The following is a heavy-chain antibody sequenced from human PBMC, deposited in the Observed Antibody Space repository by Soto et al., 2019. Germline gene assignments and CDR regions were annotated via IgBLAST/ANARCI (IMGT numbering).Heavy chain of an antibody. Sequence: GASVKVSCKASGYTFTSYGISWVRQAPGQGLEWMGWISAYNGNTNYAQKLQGRVTMTTDTSTSTAYMELRSLRSDDTAVYYCARYANRGIAVYYWFDPWGQGTLVTVSS. J-gene: IGHJ5*02. V-gene: IGHV1-18*01. CDR1: GYTFTSYG. CDR2: ISAYNGNT. D-gene: IGHD6-19*01. CDR3: ARYANRGIAVYYWFDP.